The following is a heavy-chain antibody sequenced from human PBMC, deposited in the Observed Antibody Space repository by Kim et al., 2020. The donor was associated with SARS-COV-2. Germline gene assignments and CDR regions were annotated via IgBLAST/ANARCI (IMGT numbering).Heavy chain of an antibody. Sequence: GESLKISCKTSGFTFTSYWIGWVRQMPGKGLEWVGLIYPTDFDTRYNPAFQGQVTISADRSITTAYLQWSNLEASDTAMYYCARGVNYAGDYWGQGTLVTVSS. J-gene: IGHJ4*02. V-gene: IGHV5-51*01. CDR3: ARGVNYAGDY. D-gene: IGHD3-16*01. CDR1: GFTFTSYW. CDR2: IYPTDFDT.